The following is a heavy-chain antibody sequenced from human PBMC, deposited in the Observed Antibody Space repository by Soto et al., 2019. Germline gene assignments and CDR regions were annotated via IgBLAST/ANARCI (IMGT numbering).Heavy chain of an antibody. Sequence: SETLSLTCTVSGGSVSSGSYYWSWIRQPPGKGLEWIGYIYYSGSTNYNPSLKSRVTISVDTSKNQFSLKLSSVTAADTAVYYCARDRAGNDLWSGYWPRASNYYYYYGMDVWGQGTTVTVSS. CDR1: GGSVSSGSYY. CDR3: ARDRAGNDLWSGYWPRASNYYYYYGMDV. J-gene: IGHJ6*02. CDR2: IYYSGST. V-gene: IGHV4-61*01. D-gene: IGHD3-3*01.